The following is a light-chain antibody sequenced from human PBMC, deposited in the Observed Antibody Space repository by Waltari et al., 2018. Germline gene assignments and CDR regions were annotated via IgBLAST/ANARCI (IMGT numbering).Light chain of an antibody. Sequence: QSALTQPASVSGSPGQSITISCTGTKSDVGFYNYVPWYQQHPGKAPKVIIYDFSQRPSGISNRFSGSKSGNTASLIISGLQADDEADYYCKSYTGTGSWVFGGGTKLTVL. V-gene: IGLV2-14*03. CDR1: KSDVGFYNY. CDR3: KSYTGTGSWV. CDR2: DFS. J-gene: IGLJ3*02.